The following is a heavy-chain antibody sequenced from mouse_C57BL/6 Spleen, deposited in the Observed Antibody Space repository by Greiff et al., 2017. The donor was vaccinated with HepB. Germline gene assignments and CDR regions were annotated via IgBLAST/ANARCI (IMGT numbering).Heavy chain of an antibody. CDR1: GYTFTSYW. CDR2: IHPNSGST. Sequence: QVQLQQPGAELVKPGASVKLSCKASGYTFTSYWMHWVKQRPGQGLEWIGMIHPNSGSTNYNEKFKSKATLTVDKSSSTAYMQLSSLTSEDSAVYYCARWRGYYGNYVDYWGQGTTLTVSS. V-gene: IGHV1-64*01. CDR3: ARWRGYYGNYVDY. J-gene: IGHJ2*01. D-gene: IGHD2-1*01.